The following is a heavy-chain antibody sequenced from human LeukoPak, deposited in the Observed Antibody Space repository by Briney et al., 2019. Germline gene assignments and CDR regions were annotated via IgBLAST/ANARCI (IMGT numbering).Heavy chain of an antibody. CDR1: GYTFTSYY. Sequence: ASVKVSCKASGYTFTSYYMHWVRQAPGQGLEWMGIINPSGGSTSYAQKFQGRVTMTRDMSTSTDYMELSSLRSEDTAVYYCARDNSVEDTAWWFDPWGQGILVTVSS. CDR3: ARDNSVEDTAWWFDP. V-gene: IGHV1-46*01. CDR2: INPSGGST. J-gene: IGHJ5*02. D-gene: IGHD4-23*01.